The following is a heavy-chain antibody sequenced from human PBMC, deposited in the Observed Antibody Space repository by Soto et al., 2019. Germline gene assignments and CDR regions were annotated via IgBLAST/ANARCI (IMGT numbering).Heavy chain of an antibody. CDR3: ATEQDTAMVSGFDY. Sequence: PGGSLRLSCAASGFTFDDYAMHWVRQAPGKGLEWVSGISWNSGSIGYADSVKGRFTISRDNAKNSLYLQMNSLRAEDTALYYCATEQDTAMVSGFDYWGQGTLVTVSS. CDR2: ISWNSGSI. V-gene: IGHV3-9*01. D-gene: IGHD5-18*01. J-gene: IGHJ4*02. CDR1: GFTFDDYA.